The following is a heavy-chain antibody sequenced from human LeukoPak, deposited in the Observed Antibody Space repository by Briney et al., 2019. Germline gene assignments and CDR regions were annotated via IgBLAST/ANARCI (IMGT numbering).Heavy chain of an antibody. J-gene: IGHJ4*02. CDR2: IIPILGIA. V-gene: IGHV1-69*04. D-gene: IGHD2-2*01. Sequence: GASVKVSCKASGGTFSSYAISWVRQAPGQGLEWMGRIIPILGIANYAQKFQGRVTITADKSTSTAYMEPSSLRSEDTAVYYCARGIDVPESDYWGQGTLVTVSS. CDR1: GGTFSSYA. CDR3: ARGIDVPESDY.